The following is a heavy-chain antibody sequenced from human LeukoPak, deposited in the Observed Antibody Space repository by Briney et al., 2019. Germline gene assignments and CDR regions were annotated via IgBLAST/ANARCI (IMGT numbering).Heavy chain of an antibody. CDR3: ARGHYDSSGFPLDY. CDR2: IYHSGST. Sequence: SETLSLTCTVSGYSISSGYYWGWIRQPPGKGLEWIGSIYHSGSTYYNPSLKSRVTISVDTSKNQFSLKLSSVTAANTAVYYCARGHYDSSGFPLDYWGQGTLVTVSS. V-gene: IGHV4-38-2*02. CDR1: GYSISSGYY. J-gene: IGHJ4*02. D-gene: IGHD3-22*01.